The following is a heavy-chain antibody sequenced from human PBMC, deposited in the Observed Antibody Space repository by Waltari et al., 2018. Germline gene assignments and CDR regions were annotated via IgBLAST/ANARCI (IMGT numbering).Heavy chain of an antibody. CDR3: VGSTMEFFYYYYMDV. J-gene: IGHJ6*03. CDR2: GYNSRST. V-gene: IGHV4-38-2*02. Sequence: QVHLQESGPGLVKPSETLSLTCTASAYSITSGYYWGWIRQPPRKGLELIGSGYNSRSTYYNPSLKSRVTISIDTSKNQFSLKLKSVTAADTAVYYCVGSTMEFFYYYYMDVWGKGTTVTISS. CDR1: AYSITSGYY. D-gene: IGHD1-1*01.